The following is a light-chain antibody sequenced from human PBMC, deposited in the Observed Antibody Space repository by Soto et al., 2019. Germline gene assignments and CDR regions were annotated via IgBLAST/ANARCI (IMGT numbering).Light chain of an antibody. Sequence: EIVLTQSPATLSASPGERVTLSCRASQSVDINLAWYQQKPGQAPRLLIYGASTRATDMPGTFSGSGSGTEFTLTISSLQSEDFAVYYCQQYKNWPRTFGQGTKVDIK. CDR2: GAS. CDR3: QQYKNWPRT. J-gene: IGKJ1*01. CDR1: QSVDIN. V-gene: IGKV3-15*01.